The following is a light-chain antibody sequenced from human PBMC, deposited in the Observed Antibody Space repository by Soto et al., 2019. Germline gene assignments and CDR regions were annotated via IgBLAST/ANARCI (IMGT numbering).Light chain of an antibody. V-gene: IGKV1-39*01. J-gene: IGKJ1*01. CDR2: AAS. Sequence: DIQMTQSPSSLSASVGDRVTITCRSSQAISNYVSWYQQEPRKAPRLLIYAASSLQSGVPSRFSASGSGTDFTLTISGLQPEDFGTYFCQQTYTYPNSLGQGTKVDIK. CDR3: QQTYTYPNS. CDR1: QAISNY.